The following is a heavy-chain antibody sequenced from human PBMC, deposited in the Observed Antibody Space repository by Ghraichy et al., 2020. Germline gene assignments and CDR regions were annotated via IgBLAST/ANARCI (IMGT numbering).Heavy chain of an antibody. J-gene: IGHJ4*02. Sequence: ASVKVSCKASGYTFTNYYIHWVRQAPGQGLEWMGVINPLGGTMKYAQKFQGRVTMTTDTSTGTVYMELSSLRSEDTAFYYCARDFLGSQWLLGYWGQGTLVTASS. D-gene: IGHD3-22*01. CDR2: INPLGGTM. CDR3: ARDFLGSQWLLGY. CDR1: GYTFTNYY. V-gene: IGHV1-46*01.